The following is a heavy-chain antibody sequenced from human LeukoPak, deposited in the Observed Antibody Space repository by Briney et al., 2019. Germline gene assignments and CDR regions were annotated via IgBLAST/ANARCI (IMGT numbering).Heavy chain of an antibody. CDR1: GYTFTSYD. CDR2: MNPNSGNT. D-gene: IGHD6-13*01. CDR3: ARVSKIAAAGPFLPINY. V-gene: IGHV1-8*01. J-gene: IGHJ4*02. Sequence: ASVKVSCKASGYTFTSYDINWVRQATGQGLEWMEWMNPNSGNTGYAQKFQGRVTMTRNTSISTAYMELSSLRSEDTAVYYCARVSKIAAAGPFLPINYWGQGTLVTVSS.